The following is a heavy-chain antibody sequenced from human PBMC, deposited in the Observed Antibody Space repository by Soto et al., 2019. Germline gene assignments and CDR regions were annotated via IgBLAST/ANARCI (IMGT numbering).Heavy chain of an antibody. CDR3: ASVWFGGGNYKGMDV. CDR1: GFSFSDYS. Sequence: EVQLVESGGDLVQPGGSLRLSCAASGFSFSDYSMNWVRQAPGKGLEWVSYISGGSRNIYYADSVKGRFTISRDNAKNSLYLQMNSLRAEDTALYYCASVWFGGGNYKGMDVWGQGTTVTVSS. V-gene: IGHV3-48*01. D-gene: IGHD3-10*01. J-gene: IGHJ6*02. CDR2: ISGGSRNI.